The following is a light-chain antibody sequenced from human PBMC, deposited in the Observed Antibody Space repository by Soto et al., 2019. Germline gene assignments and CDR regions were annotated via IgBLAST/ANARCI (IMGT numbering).Light chain of an antibody. CDR1: QGISSY. J-gene: IGKJ2*01. CDR3: PQLNSHPNT. V-gene: IGKV1-9*01. CDR2: TAS. Sequence: DIQLTQSPSFLSASVGDRVTITCRASQGISSYLAWYQQKPGKAPKLLIYTASTLPSGVPSWFSGSGSGTEFTLTSSSLQPEDFATYYCPQLNSHPNTFGQGTKLEIK.